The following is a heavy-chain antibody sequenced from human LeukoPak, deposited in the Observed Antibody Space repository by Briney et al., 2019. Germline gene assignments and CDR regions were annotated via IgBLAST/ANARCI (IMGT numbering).Heavy chain of an antibody. CDR3: AKGAGTAGCSSTSCYARFDY. J-gene: IGHJ4*02. D-gene: IGHD2-2*01. CDR2: INPSGGST. CDR1: GYTFTSYY. V-gene: IGHV1-46*01. Sequence: GASVKVSCKASGYTFTSYYMHWVRQAPGQGLEWMGIINPSGGSTSYAQKFQGRVTMTRDMSTSTVYMELSSLRSGDTAVYYCAKGAGTAGCSSTSCYARFDYWGQGTLVTVSS.